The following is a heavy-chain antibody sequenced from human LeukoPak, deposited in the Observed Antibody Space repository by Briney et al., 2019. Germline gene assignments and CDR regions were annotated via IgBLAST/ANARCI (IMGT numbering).Heavy chain of an antibody. CDR2: ITHSGSA. CDR3: ARDSSSSPFTS. J-gene: IGHJ4*02. CDR1: GYSIISGYY. V-gene: IGHV4-38-2*02. D-gene: IGHD6-6*01. Sequence: SETLSLTCAVSGYSIISGYYWGWIRQPPGKGLEWVGGITHSGSAYYNPSLKSRVTISVDTSKNQFSLKLTSVTAADTAVYYFARDSSSSPFTSWGQGTLVTVSS.